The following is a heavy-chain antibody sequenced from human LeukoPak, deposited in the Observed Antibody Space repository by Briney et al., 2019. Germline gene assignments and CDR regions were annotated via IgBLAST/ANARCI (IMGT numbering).Heavy chain of an antibody. V-gene: IGHV4-4*02. CDR1: GGSISSSNW. CDR3: ARRSHCSGGSCYPFDY. D-gene: IGHD2-15*01. J-gene: IGHJ4*02. CDR2: IYHSGST. Sequence: NASGTLSLTCAVSGGSISSSNWWSWVRQPPGKGLEWIGEIYHSGSTNYNPSLKSRVTISVDKSKNQVSLKLSSVTAADTAVYYCARRSHCSGGSCYPFDYWGQGTLVTVSS.